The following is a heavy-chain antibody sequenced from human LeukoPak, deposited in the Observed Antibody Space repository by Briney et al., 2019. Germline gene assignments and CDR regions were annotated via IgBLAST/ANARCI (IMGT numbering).Heavy chain of an antibody. CDR1: GYTFTSYG. D-gene: IGHD2-15*01. J-gene: IGHJ5*02. CDR3: ARDRTIGGSSYNWFDP. V-gene: IGHV1-2*04. Sequence: ASVKVSCKASGYTFTSYGISWVRQAPGQGLEWMGWINPNSGGTNYAQKFQGWVTMTRDTSISTAYMELSRLRSDDTAAYYCARDRTIGGSSYNWFDPWGQGTLVTVSS. CDR2: INPNSGGT.